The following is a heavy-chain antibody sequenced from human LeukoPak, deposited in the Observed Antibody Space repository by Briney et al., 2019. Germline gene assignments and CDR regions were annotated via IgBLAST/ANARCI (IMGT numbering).Heavy chain of an antibody. CDR2: IIPIFGIA. Sequence: SVKVSCTASGGTFSSYAISWVRQAPGQGLEWMGRIIPIFGIANYAQKFQGRVTITADKSTSTDYMELSSLRSEDTAVHYCASAGDIVVVPAAIRHYYYYGMDVWGQGTTVTVSS. CDR1: GGTFSSYA. J-gene: IGHJ6*02. V-gene: IGHV1-69*04. D-gene: IGHD2-2*02. CDR3: ASAGDIVVVPAAIRHYYYYGMDV.